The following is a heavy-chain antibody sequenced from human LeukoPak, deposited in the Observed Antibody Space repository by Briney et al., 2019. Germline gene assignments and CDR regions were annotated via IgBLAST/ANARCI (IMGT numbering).Heavy chain of an antibody. CDR3: ARALTTLTYEGY. J-gene: IGHJ4*02. Sequence: GGSLRLSCAASGFTFSSYTMHWIRQAPGKGLEWVSSISGSNSYIFYADSVKGRFTVSRDNAKDSLYLQMNSLRAEDTAVYYCARALTTLTYEGYWGQGTLVTVSS. CDR2: ISGSNSYI. D-gene: IGHD1-1*01. CDR1: GFTFSSYT. V-gene: IGHV3-21*01.